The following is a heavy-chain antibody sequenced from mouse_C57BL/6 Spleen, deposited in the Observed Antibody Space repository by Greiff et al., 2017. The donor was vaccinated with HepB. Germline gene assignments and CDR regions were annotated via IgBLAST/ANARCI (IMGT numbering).Heavy chain of an antibody. V-gene: IGHV3-1*01. CDR1: GYSITSGYD. D-gene: IGHD2-4*01. Sequence: EVKLQESGPGMVKPSQSLSLTCTVTGYSITSGYDWHWIRHFPGNKLEWMGYISYSGSTNYNPSLKSRISITHDTSKNHFFLKLNSVTTEDTATYYCARGSYDYDAAWFAYWGQGTLVTVSA. CDR3: ARGSYDYDAAWFAY. J-gene: IGHJ3*01. CDR2: ISYSGST.